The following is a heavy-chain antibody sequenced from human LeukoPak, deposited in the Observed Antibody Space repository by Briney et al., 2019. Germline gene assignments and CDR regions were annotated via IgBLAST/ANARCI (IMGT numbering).Heavy chain of an antibody. CDR2: ISGSGGST. CDR3: AKDTASSWWYFDL. D-gene: IGHD5-18*01. J-gene: IGHJ2*01. CDR1: GFTFSSYG. Sequence: GGSLRLSCAASGFTFSSYGMSWVRQAPGKGLEWVSAISGSGGSTYYADSVKGRFTISRDNSKNTLYLQMNSLRAEDTAVYYCAKDTASSWWYFDLWGRGTLVTVSS. V-gene: IGHV3-23*01.